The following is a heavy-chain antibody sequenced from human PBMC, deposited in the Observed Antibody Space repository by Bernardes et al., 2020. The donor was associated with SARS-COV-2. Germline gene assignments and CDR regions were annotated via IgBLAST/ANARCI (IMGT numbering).Heavy chain of an antibody. CDR3: VKFTINGGSPDC. J-gene: IGHJ4*02. V-gene: IGHV3-64D*06. CDR2: INGDGGGT. CDR1: GFPFSTYS. D-gene: IGHD2-8*01. Sequence: GSLRLSCSASGFPFSTYSMHWVRQAPGKGLEYVSAINGDGGGTYYADSVKGRFTISRDNSRNTLYLQMRSLRPEDTALYYCVKFTINGGSPDCWGQGTLVTVSP.